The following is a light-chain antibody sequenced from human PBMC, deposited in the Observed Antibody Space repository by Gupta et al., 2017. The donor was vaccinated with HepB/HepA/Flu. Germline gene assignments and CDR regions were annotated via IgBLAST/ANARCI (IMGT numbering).Light chain of an antibody. CDR1: RGISSY. CDR2: TAS. Sequence: DIQLTQSPSFLSASVGNRVTITCRASRGISSYLAWYQQKPGKAPKLLIYTASTLQSGVPSRFSGSGSGTEFTLTINSLQPEDFATYYCQQLNSYPLTFGGGTKVEVK. CDR3: QQLNSYPLT. J-gene: IGKJ4*01. V-gene: IGKV1-9*01.